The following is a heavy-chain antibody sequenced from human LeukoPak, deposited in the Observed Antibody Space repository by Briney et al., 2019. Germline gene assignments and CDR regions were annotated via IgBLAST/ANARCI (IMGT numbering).Heavy chain of an antibody. CDR1: GGSFSGYY. D-gene: IGHD6-6*01. CDR3: ARGRIAARPLNWFDP. CDR2: INHSGST. Sequence: SETLSLTCAVYGGSFSGYYWSWIRQPPGKGLEWIGEINHSGSTNYNPSLKSRVTISVNTSKNQFSLKLSSVTAADTAVYYCARGRIAARPLNWFDPWGQGTLVTVSS. V-gene: IGHV4-34*01. J-gene: IGHJ5*02.